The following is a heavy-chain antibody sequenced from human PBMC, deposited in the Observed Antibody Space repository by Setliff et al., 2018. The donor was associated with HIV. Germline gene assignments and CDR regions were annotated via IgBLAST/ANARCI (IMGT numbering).Heavy chain of an antibody. J-gene: IGHJ6*02. V-gene: IGHV4-34*01. CDR3: GTAMYYYYGMDV. D-gene: IGHD2-2*01. CDR1: GGSFSSYY. CDR2: INHSGST. Sequence: ETLSLTCAVYGGSFSSYYWSWIRQPPGKGLEWIGEINHSGSTNYSPSLKSRVTISVDTSKNQFSLKLSSVTAADAAVYYCGTAMYYYYGMDVWGQGTTVTVSS.